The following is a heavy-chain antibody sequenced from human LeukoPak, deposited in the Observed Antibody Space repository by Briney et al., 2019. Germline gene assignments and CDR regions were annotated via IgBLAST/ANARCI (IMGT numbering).Heavy chain of an antibody. Sequence: PGGSLRLSCATSGFTFSDHSMDWVRQAPGKGPEWVSVIYSGGSTYYADSVKGRFTISRDNSKNTLYLQMNSLRAEDTAVYYCARRGYCSSTSCYNEDYWGQGTLVTVSS. CDR1: GFTFSDHS. V-gene: IGHV3-53*01. J-gene: IGHJ4*02. CDR2: IYSGGST. D-gene: IGHD2-2*01. CDR3: ARRGYCSSTSCYNEDY.